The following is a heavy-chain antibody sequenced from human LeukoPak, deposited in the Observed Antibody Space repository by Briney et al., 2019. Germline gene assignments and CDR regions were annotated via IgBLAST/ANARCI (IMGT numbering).Heavy chain of an antibody. CDR2: IKQDGSEK. V-gene: IGHV3-7*05. J-gene: IGHJ4*02. CDR1: GFTFSRYW. Sequence: GGSVRLSCAAPGFTFSRYWMSWVRQAPGKGLEWVANIKQDGSEKYYVDSVKGRFAISRDNAKNSLYLQMNSLRAEDTAVYYCARDRRGGGSPTLFDYWGQGTLVTVSS. CDR3: ARDRRGGGSPTLFDY. D-gene: IGHD1-26*01.